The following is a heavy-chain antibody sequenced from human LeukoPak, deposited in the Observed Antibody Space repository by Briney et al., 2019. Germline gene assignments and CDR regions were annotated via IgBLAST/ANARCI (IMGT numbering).Heavy chain of an antibody. CDR3: ARDPAYCSSTSCYSDGMDV. J-gene: IGHJ6*02. V-gene: IGHV1-2*02. CDR2: INPNSGGT. D-gene: IGHD2-2*01. Sequence: ASVNVSCKASGYTFTGYYMHWVRQAPGQGLEWMGWINPNSGGTNYAQKFQGRVTMTRDTSISTAYMELSRLRSDDTAVYYCARDPAYCSSTSCYSDGMDVWGQGTTVTVSS. CDR1: GYTFTGYY.